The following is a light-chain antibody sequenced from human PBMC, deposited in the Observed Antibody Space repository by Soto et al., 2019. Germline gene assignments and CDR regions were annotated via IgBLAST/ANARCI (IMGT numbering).Light chain of an antibody. CDR1: QSVSVSS. J-gene: IGKJ2*01. Sequence: DIVLTQSPGTLSLSPGERATVSCRASQSVSVSSLAWYQQKPGQSPRLLLYGASSRATGIPDRFSGSGSGTDFTLTIRRLEPEDFAVYYCQQYATPPPYTFGQGTRLEIK. CDR3: QQYATPPPYT. V-gene: IGKV3-20*01. CDR2: GAS.